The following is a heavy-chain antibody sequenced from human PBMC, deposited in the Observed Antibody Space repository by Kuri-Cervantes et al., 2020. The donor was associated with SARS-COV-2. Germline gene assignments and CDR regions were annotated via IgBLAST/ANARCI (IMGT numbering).Heavy chain of an antibody. J-gene: IGHJ4*02. D-gene: IGHD1-26*01. CDR2: TNPNSGGT. Sequence: ASVKVSCKASGYTYTGYYMHWVRQAPGQGLEWMGWTNPNSGGTYYAQKFQGRVTMTRDTSISTAYMELSRLRSDDTAVYYCARIVGGDYYFDYWGQGTLVTVSS. CDR3: ARIVGGDYYFDY. V-gene: IGHV1-2*02. CDR1: GYTYTGYY.